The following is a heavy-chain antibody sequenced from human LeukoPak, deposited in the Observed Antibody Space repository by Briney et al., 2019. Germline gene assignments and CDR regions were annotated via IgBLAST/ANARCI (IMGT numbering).Heavy chain of an antibody. Sequence: SETLSLTCTVSGYSISSGYYWGWFRQPPGKGLEWIGSIYHSGSTYYNPSLKSRVTISVDTSKNQFSLKLSSVTAADTAVYYCARSSRDTPYFDYWGQGTLVTVSS. CDR2: IYHSGST. D-gene: IGHD5-18*01. J-gene: IGHJ4*02. V-gene: IGHV4-38-2*02. CDR1: GYSISSGYY. CDR3: ARSSRDTPYFDY.